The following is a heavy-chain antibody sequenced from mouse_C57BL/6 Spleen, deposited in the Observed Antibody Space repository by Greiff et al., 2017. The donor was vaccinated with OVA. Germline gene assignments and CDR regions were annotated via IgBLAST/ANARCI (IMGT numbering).Heavy chain of an antibody. D-gene: IGHD2-3*01. CDR2: IYPGSGST. CDR3: ARWHDFDY. CDR1: GYTFTSYW. Sequence: VQLQQPGAELVKPGASVKMSCKASGYTFTSYWITWVKQRPGQGLEWIGDIYPGSGSTNYNEKFKSKATLTVDKSSSTAYMQLSSLTSEDSAVYYCARWHDFDYWGQGTTLTVSS. V-gene: IGHV1-55*01. J-gene: IGHJ2*01.